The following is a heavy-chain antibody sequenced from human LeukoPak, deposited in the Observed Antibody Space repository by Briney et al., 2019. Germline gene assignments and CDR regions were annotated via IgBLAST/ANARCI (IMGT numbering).Heavy chain of an antibody. J-gene: IGHJ4*02. CDR3: ARYPLSYTGNWHYFFDY. D-gene: IGHD1-7*01. V-gene: IGHV1-18*01. CDR1: GYSFTSYG. CDR2: ISASNGNT. Sequence: ASVTVSCKASGYSFTSYGTTWVRQAPGQGLEWLGWISASNGNTNYAQKLQGRVTMTSDTSTSTAYMDLRSLTPDDTAFYYCARYPLSYTGNWHYFFDYWGQGTLLTVSS.